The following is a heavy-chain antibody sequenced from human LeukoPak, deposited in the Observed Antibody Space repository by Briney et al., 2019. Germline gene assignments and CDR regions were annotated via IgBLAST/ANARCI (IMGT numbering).Heavy chain of an antibody. J-gene: IGHJ6*03. CDR3: ARIPRFDWLLSDYYCYMDV. CDR1: GFTFSSYS. D-gene: IGHD3-9*01. Sequence: QTGGSLRLSCAASGFTFSSYSMNWVRQAPGKGLEWVSYISSSSSTIYYADSVKGRLTISRDNAKNSLYLQMNSLRAEDTAVYYCARIPRFDWLLSDYYCYMDVWGKGTTVTVSS. V-gene: IGHV3-48*04. CDR2: ISSSSSTI.